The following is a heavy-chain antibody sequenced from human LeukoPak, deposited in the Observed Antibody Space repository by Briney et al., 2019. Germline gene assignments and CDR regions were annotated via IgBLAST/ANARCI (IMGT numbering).Heavy chain of an antibody. D-gene: IGHD6-13*01. V-gene: IGHV1-18*04. Sequence: ASVKVSCKASGYTFTSYGISWVRQAPGQGLEWMGWISAYNGNTNYAQKLQGRVTMTTDTSTSTAYMELRSLRSDDTAVYYCARNTDSSSWYEELDYWGQGTLVTVSS. CDR2: ISAYNGNT. CDR3: ARNTDSSSWYEELDY. CDR1: GYTFTSYG. J-gene: IGHJ4*02.